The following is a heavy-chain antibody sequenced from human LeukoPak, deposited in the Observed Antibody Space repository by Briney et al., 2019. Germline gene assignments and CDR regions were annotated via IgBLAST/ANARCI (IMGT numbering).Heavy chain of an antibody. CDR1: GGSISTSSYY. V-gene: IGHV4-39*01. Sequence: SETLSLTCTVSGGSISTSSYYWGWIRQPPGKGLEWFGSIYYSGSTYYNPSLKSRVTISVDTSKNQFSLRLSSVTAADTAVYYCARQDYDSTGYYSLNYFDYWGQGTLVTVSS. CDR2: IYYSGST. CDR3: ARQDYDSTGYYSLNYFDY. D-gene: IGHD3-22*01. J-gene: IGHJ4*02.